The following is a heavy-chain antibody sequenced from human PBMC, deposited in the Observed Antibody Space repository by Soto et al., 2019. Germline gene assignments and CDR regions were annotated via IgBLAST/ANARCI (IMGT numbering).Heavy chain of an antibody. Sequence: ASVKVSCKASGYTFTSYAMHWVRQAPGQRLEWMGWINAGNGNTKYSQKFQGRVTITRDTSASTAHMELSSLRSEDTAVYYCAREHFMVRGVADAFDIWGQGTMVTVSS. V-gene: IGHV1-3*01. CDR1: GYTFTSYA. J-gene: IGHJ3*02. CDR2: INAGNGNT. CDR3: AREHFMVRGVADAFDI. D-gene: IGHD3-10*01.